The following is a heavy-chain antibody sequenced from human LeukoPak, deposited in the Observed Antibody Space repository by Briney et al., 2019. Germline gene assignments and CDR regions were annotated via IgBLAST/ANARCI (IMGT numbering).Heavy chain of an antibody. V-gene: IGHV3-21*01. D-gene: IGHD2-2*01. J-gene: IGHJ4*02. CDR3: ARDPRCSSTSCLRYFDY. CDR1: RFTFSSNT. Sequence: PGGSLRLSCAASRFTFSSNTMNWVRQAPGRGLEWVSSISSTSSSIYYADSVKGRFTISRDNAKNSLYLQMNSLRAEDTAVYYCARDPRCSSTSCLRYFDYWGQGTLVTVSS. CDR2: ISSTSSSI.